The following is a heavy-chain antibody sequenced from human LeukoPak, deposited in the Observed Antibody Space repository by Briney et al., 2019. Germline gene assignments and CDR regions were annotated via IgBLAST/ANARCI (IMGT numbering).Heavy chain of an antibody. J-gene: IGHJ4*02. CDR3: AKVASYSRSEYGSGSFDS. V-gene: IGHV3-23*01. CDR1: GFTFSTYA. D-gene: IGHD3-10*01. Sequence: PGGSLRLSCKTSGFTFSTYAMSWVRQAPGKGLEWVSAITTSGGSTYYVDSVKGRFTISRDNSKNTLFLQLNSLGAEDTAVYFCAKVASYSRSEYGSGSFDSWGQGTLVTVSS. CDR2: ITTSGGST.